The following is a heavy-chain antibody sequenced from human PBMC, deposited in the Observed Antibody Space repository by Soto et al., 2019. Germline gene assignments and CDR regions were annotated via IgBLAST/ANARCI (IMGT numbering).Heavy chain of an antibody. D-gene: IGHD6-13*01. V-gene: IGHV5-10-1*01. CDR2: IDPSDSYT. CDR3: ARIIAAADGAFDI. Sequence: GESLKISCKGSGYSFTSYWISWVRQMPGKGLEWMGRIDPSDSYTNYSPSFQGHVTISADKSVSTAYLQWSSLKASDTAMYYCARIIAAADGAFDIWGQGTMVTVSS. CDR1: GYSFTSYW. J-gene: IGHJ3*02.